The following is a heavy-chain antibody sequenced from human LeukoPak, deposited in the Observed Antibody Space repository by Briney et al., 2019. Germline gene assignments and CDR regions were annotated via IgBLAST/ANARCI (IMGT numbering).Heavy chain of an antibody. Sequence: ASVKVSCKASGGTFSSYAISWVRQAPGQGLEWMGGIIPIFGTANYAQKFQGRVTITADESTSTAYMELSSLRSEDTAVYYCARDQRRYSSSWYAFDYWGQGTLVTVSS. CDR1: GGTFSSYA. J-gene: IGHJ4*02. CDR2: IIPIFGTA. D-gene: IGHD6-13*01. CDR3: ARDQRRYSSSWYAFDY. V-gene: IGHV1-69*13.